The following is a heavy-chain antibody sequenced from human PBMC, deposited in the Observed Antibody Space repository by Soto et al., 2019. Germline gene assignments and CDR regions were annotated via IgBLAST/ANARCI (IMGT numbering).Heavy chain of an antibody. D-gene: IGHD6-13*01. Sequence: GGSLRLSCAASGFTFSSYEMNWVRQAPGKGLEWVSYISSSGSTIYYADSVKGRFTISRDNAKNSLYLQMNSLRAEDTAVYYCAREDLGSASSWYWYFDLWGRGTLVTVSS. CDR2: ISSSGSTI. CDR1: GFTFSSYE. J-gene: IGHJ2*01. V-gene: IGHV3-48*03. CDR3: AREDLGSASSWYWYFDL.